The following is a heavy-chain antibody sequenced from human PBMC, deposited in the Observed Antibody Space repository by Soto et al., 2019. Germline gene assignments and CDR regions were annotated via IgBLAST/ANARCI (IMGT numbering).Heavy chain of an antibody. CDR1: GYTFTSYG. V-gene: IGHV1-18*01. J-gene: IGHJ6*02. CDR3: ARDLVEGVVASYGMDV. Sequence: ASVRVSCMASGYTFTSYGISWVRQAPGQGLEWMGWISAYNGNTNYAQKFQGWVTMTRDTSISTAYMELSRLRSDDTAVYYCARDLVEGVVASYGMDVWGQGTTVNVSS. CDR2: ISAYNGNT. D-gene: IGHD3-22*01.